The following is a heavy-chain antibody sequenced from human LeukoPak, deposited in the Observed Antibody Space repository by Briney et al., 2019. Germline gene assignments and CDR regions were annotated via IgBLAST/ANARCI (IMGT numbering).Heavy chain of an antibody. J-gene: IGHJ4*02. CDR3: ARAANYGDFDY. Sequence: GGSLSLSCAASGFTVSTNYISSARQPPGNWLGWVSVICSSGSTFYADSVKGRFTISRDNSKNTLYLQMNSLRAEDTAVYYCARAANYGDFDYWGQGTLVTVSS. CDR1: GFTVSTNY. D-gene: IGHD4-17*01. V-gene: IGHV3-53*01. CDR2: ICSSGST.